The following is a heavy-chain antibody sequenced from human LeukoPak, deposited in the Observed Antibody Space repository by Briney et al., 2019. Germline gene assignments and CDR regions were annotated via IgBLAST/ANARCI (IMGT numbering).Heavy chain of an antibody. CDR1: GFTFSTYG. J-gene: IGHJ4*02. CDR2: IHYDGSNK. V-gene: IGHV3-30*02. D-gene: IGHD3-22*01. Sequence: PGRSLRLSCVASGFTFSTYGMHWVRQAPGKGLEWVAFIHYDGSNKYYADSVKGRFTISRDNSKNTLYLQMNGLRAEDTAVYYCATLIVDATKFDYWGQGTLVTVFS. CDR3: ATLIVDATKFDY.